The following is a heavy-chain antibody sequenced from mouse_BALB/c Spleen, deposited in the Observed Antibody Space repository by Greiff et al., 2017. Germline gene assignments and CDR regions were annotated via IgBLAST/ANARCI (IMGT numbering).Heavy chain of an antibody. Sequence: EVQLVESGGGLVQPGGSRKLSCAASGFTFSSFGMHWVRQAPEKGLEWVAYISSGSSTIYYADTVKGLFTISIYNPKNTLFLQMTSLRSEDTAMYYCARSYFDYWRQDTTLTVSS. CDR2: ISSGSSTI. CDR3: ARSYFDY. CDR1: GFTFSSFG. V-gene: IGHV5-17*02. J-gene: IGHJ2*01.